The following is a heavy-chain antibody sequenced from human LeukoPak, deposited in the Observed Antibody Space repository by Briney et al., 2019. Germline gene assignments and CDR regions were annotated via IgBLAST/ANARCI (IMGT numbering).Heavy chain of an antibody. Sequence: GASVKVSCKASGYTFTSYAMHWVRQAPGQRLEWMGWINAGNGNTNYSQTVKGRVTITRDTSASTSYMQMSSLRSEGPAVYYCARERPYYDFWSDPNYYYCYGKDVWGQGNTATVSS. CDR2: INAGNGNT. D-gene: IGHD3-3*01. J-gene: IGHJ6*02. CDR1: GYTFTSYA. V-gene: IGHV1-3*01. CDR3: ARERPYYDFWSDPNYYYCYGKDV.